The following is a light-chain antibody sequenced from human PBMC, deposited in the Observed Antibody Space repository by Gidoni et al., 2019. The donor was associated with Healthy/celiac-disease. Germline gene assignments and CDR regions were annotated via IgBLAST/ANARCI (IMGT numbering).Light chain of an antibody. CDR1: QSISSY. J-gene: IGKJ4*01. Sequence: DRQMTQSPSSLSASVGDRVTITCRASQSISSYLNWYQRKPGKAPKLLIYAASSLQSGVPSRFSGSGSGTDFTLTISSLQPEDFATDYCQQSYSTPLTFGGGTKVEIK. CDR2: AAS. V-gene: IGKV1-39*01. CDR3: QQSYSTPLT.